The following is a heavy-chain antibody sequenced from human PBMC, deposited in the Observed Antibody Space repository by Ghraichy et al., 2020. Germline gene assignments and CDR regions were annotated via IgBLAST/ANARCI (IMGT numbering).Heavy chain of an antibody. CDR1: GFTVSDNY. CDR3: TRDNSMTTVTQIFYYGMDV. CDR2: IYSSDST. V-gene: IGHV3-53*01. D-gene: IGHD4-17*01. J-gene: IGHJ6*02. Sequence: GGSLRLSCAASGFTVSDNYMSWVRQVPGKGLEWVSVIYSSDSTYYADSVKGRFTISRDNSKNTLYLQMNSLRAEDTAVYYCTRDNSMTTVTQIFYYGMDVWGQGTTVTVSS.